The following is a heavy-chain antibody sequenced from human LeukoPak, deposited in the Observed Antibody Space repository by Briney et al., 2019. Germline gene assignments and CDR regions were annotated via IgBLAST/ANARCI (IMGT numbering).Heavy chain of an antibody. D-gene: IGHD6-25*01. CDR2: VYYGRSP. CDR1: GDSPSRSTYY. Sequence: SETLSLTCTVSGDSPSRSTYYWAWIRQPPGTGLEWIGSVYYGRSPYFNPSLESRATISVDTSKNHFSLKMSSVTAADTAVYYCARSSGTGTFSYWGQGTLVTVSS. V-gene: IGHV4-39*02. J-gene: IGHJ4*02. CDR3: ARSSGTGTFSY.